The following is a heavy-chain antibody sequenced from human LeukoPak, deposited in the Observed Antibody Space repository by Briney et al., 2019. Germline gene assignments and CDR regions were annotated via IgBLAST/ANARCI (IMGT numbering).Heavy chain of an antibody. CDR1: GGSISSSSYY. CDR2: IYSSGHT. D-gene: IGHD5-12*01. V-gene: IGHV4-39*01. J-gene: IGHJ4*02. CDR3: AKSNGYGLIDY. Sequence: SETLSLTCTVSGGSISSSSYYWGWICQSPGKGLEWIGNIYSSGHTYYDASLKSRVPMYLDTSKNQFSLKFSSLTAADTAMYYCAKSNGYGLIDYRGQRTLVTVSS.